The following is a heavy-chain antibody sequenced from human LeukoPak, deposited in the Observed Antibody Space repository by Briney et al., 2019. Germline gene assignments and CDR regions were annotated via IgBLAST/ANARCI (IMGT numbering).Heavy chain of an antibody. CDR2: IVVGSGNT. V-gene: IGHV1-58*02. Sequence: SVNVSCKASGFTFTSSAMQWVRQARGQRLEWIGWIVVGSGNTNYAQKFQERVTITRDMSTSTVYMELSSLRSEDTAVYYCAAREMAVSYYFDYWGQGTLVTVSS. CDR3: AAREMAVSYYFDY. J-gene: IGHJ4*02. D-gene: IGHD5-24*01. CDR1: GFTFTSSA.